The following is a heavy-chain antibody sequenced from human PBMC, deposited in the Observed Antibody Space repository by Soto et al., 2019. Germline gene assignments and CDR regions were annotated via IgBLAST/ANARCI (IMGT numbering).Heavy chain of an antibody. CDR2: ISNDGSNT. J-gene: IGHJ4*02. V-gene: IGHV3-30-3*01. D-gene: IGHD6-19*01. CDR3: AREEIAVAGTVFDY. CDR1: GFTFSTYT. Sequence: GGSLRLSCAASGFTFSTYTMHWVRQATGKGLEWVAVISNDGSNTYYADSVKGRFTISRDNAKNSLYLQMNSLRDEDTAVYYCAREEIAVAGTVFDYWGQGTLVTVS.